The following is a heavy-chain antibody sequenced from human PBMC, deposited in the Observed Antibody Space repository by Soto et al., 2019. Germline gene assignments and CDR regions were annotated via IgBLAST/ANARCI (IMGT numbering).Heavy chain of an antibody. CDR2: IYYSGST. CDR3: ARETFDYGDFLNWFEP. V-gene: IGHV4-30-4*01. D-gene: IGHD4-17*01. CDR1: GGSISSGDYY. Sequence: PSETLSLTCTVSGGSISSGDYYWSWIRQPPGKGLEWIGYIYYSGSTYYNPSLKSRVTISVDTSKNQFSLKLSSVTAADTAVYYCARETFDYGDFLNWFEPWGQGTLVTVSS. J-gene: IGHJ5*02.